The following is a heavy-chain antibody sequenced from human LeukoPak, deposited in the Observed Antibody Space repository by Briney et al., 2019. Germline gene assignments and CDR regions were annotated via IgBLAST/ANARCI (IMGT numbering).Heavy chain of an antibody. CDR1: GFTFSSYW. D-gene: IGHD6-19*01. J-gene: IGHJ4*02. V-gene: IGHV3-7*01. CDR3: AREYSSGWYAFDY. Sequence: PGGSLRLSCAASGFTFSSYWMSWVRQAPGKGLEWVANIKQDGSEKYYVDSVKGRFTISRDNAKNSLYLQMNSLRAEDTAVYYCAREYSSGWYAFDYWGQGTLVTVSS. CDR2: IKQDGSEK.